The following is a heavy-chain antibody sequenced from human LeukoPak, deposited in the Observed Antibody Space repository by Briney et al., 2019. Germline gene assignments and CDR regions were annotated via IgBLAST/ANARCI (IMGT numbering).Heavy chain of an antibody. V-gene: IGHV4-39*07. D-gene: IGHD3-10*01. J-gene: IGHJ4*02. CDR1: GGSISSSSYY. CDR3: ARGGGSGSYVL. CDR2: IYYSGST. Sequence: PSETLSLTCTVSGGSISSSSYYWGWIRQPPGKGLEWIGSIYYSGSTYYNPSLKSRVTISVDTSKNQFSLKLSSVTAADTAVYYCARGGGSGSYVLWGQGTLVTVSS.